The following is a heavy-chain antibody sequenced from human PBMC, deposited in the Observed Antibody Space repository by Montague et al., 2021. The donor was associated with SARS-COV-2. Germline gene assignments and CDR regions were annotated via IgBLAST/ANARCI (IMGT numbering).Heavy chain of an antibody. J-gene: IGHJ6*02. CDR1: GGTISSGGYY. V-gene: IGHV4-31*03. CDR2: IFYRGGT. Sequence: TLSLTCTVSGGTISSGGYYWSWVRQPPGKGLDWIGYIFYRGGTYYNPSPKSRVSMSVDTPQIQLPLNLTSVTAAVTAVYYCARANYYGMTSKAYAMDVWGHRTTLSVSS. CDR3: ARANYYGMTSKAYAMDV. D-gene: IGHD3-16*01.